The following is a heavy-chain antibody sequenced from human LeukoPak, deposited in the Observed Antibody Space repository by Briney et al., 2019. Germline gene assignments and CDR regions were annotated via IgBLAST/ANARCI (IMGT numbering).Heavy chain of an antibody. D-gene: IGHD1-26*01. CDR2: ISAYNGNT. V-gene: IGHV1-18*01. CDR1: GYTFTSYG. Sequence: ASVKVSCKTSGYTFTSYGISWVRQAPGQRLEWMGWISAYNGNTNYAQKFQGRVTMTTDTSTSTGYMELRSLRSDDTAMYYCARDRGKWENLRFFDYWGQGTLVTVSS. J-gene: IGHJ4*02. CDR3: ARDRGKWENLRFFDY.